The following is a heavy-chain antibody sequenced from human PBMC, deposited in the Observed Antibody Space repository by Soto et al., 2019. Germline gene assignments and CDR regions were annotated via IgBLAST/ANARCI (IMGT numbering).Heavy chain of an antibody. V-gene: IGHV3-21*01. CDR3: ARDKGGVAARPDYYYYGMDV. D-gene: IGHD6-6*01. CDR2: ISSSSSYI. CDR1: GFTFSSYS. Sequence: EVQLVESGGGLVKPGGSLRLSCAASGFTFSSYSMNWVRQAPGKGLEWVSSISSSSSYIYYADSVKGRFTISRDNAKNSLYLQMTSLRAEDTSVYYCARDKGGVAARPDYYYYGMDVWGQGTTVTVSS. J-gene: IGHJ6*02.